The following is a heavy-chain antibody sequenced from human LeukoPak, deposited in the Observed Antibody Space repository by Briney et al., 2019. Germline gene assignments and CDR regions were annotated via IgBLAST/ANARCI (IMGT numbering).Heavy chain of an antibody. Sequence: SVKVSCKASGGTFSSYTISWVRQAPGQGLEWMGRIIPILGIANYAQKFQGRVTITADKSTSTAYMELSSLRSEDTAVYYCARECLRSEVGATDYWGQGTLVTVSS. J-gene: IGHJ4*02. CDR3: ARECLRSEVGATDY. D-gene: IGHD1-26*01. V-gene: IGHV1-69*04. CDR1: GGTFSSYT. CDR2: IIPILGIA.